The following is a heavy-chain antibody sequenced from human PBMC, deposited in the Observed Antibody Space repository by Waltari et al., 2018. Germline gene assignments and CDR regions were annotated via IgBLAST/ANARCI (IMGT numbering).Heavy chain of an antibody. CDR3: ARSTMVRGVPMGFDY. V-gene: IGHV3-30*01. Sequence: QVQLVESGGGVVQPGRSLRLSCAASGFTFSSYAMHWVRQAPGKGLEWVAVISYDGSNKYYADSVKGRFTISRDNSKNTLYLQMNSLRAEDTAVYYCARSTMVRGVPMGFDYWGQGTLVTVSS. CDR1: GFTFSSYA. CDR2: ISYDGSNK. J-gene: IGHJ4*02. D-gene: IGHD3-10*01.